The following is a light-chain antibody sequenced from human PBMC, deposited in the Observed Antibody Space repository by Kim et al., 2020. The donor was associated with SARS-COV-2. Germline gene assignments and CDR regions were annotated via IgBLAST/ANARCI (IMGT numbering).Light chain of an antibody. CDR1: NLQFKY. CDR2: RDN. Sequence: SYELTQPPSVSVSPGETATISCTGANLQFKYVCWYQRTAGHSPVLVLYRDNKRPSGIPERFSGSNSGNTATLTISGTQAMDEADYYCQVWDNSLGVFGAGTQLTVL. CDR3: QVWDNSLGV. J-gene: IGLJ2*01. V-gene: IGLV3-1*01.